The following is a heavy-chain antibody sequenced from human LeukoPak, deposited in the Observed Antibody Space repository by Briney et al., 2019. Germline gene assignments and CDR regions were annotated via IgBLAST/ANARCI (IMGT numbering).Heavy chain of an antibody. D-gene: IGHD1-26*01. CDR2: TYYTGSM. Sequence: PSETLSLTCTVSGGSISSASDYWGWIRQPPGKGLEWIGTTYYTGSMYYNPSLKSRVTIPVDTSKGQFSLRLSSVTAADTAVYYCARLPVGATTGYFDYWGQGTLVTVSS. CDR3: ARLPVGATTGYFDY. V-gene: IGHV4-39*01. CDR1: GGSISSASDY. J-gene: IGHJ4*02.